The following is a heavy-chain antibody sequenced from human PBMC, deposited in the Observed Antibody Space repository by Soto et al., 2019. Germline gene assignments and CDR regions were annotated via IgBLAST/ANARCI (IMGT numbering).Heavy chain of an antibody. D-gene: IGHD3-22*01. CDR2: IIPILGIA. CDR1: GGTFSSYT. V-gene: IGHV1-69*02. Sequence: GASVKVSCKASGGTFSSYTISWVRQAPGQGLEWMGRIIPILGIANYAQKFQGRVTITADKSTSTAYMELSSLRSEDTAVYYCARRGSGKDSSGYYNHYYYYYGMDVWGQGTTVTVSS. CDR3: ARRGSGKDSSGYYNHYYYYYGMDV. J-gene: IGHJ6*02.